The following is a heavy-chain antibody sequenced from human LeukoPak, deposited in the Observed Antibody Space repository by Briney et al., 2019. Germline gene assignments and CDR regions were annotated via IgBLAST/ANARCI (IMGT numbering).Heavy chain of an antibody. V-gene: IGHV4-34*01. D-gene: IGHD3-22*01. J-gene: IGHJ6*03. CDR1: GYSISSGYY. Sequence: SETLSLTCAVSGYSISSGYYWSWIRQPPGKGLEWIGEINHSGSTNYNPSLKSRVTISVDTSKNQFSLKLSSVTAADTAVYYCARGRAHYYDSSGYYLTYYYYYYYMDVWGKGTTVTVSS. CDR3: ARGRAHYYDSSGYYLTYYYYYYYMDV. CDR2: INHSGST.